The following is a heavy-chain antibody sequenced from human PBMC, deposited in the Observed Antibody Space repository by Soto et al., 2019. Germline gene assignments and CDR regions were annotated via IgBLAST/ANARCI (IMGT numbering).Heavy chain of an antibody. V-gene: IGHV1-18*01. CDR1: GYTFSNYG. Sequence: QVQLVKYGAELKKPGASVKVSCKASGYTFSNYGIAWLRQAPGQGLEWVGWINAYMGNTNYAQKLQGRVTMTADTSTNTTSMEQTSLTADDTAVYICAREGVSSCYNVFRFHPLGQGTLVTVFS. CDR2: INAYMGNT. D-gene: IGHD6-19*01. J-gene: IGHJ5*02. CDR3: AREGVSSCYNVFRFHP.